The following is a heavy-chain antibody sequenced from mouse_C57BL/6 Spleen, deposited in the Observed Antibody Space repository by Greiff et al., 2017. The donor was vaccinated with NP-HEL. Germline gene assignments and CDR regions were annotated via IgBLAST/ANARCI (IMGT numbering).Heavy chain of an antibody. CDR3: ARTYYSNYPFAY. D-gene: IGHD2-5*01. CDR1: GYSFTDYN. J-gene: IGHJ3*01. V-gene: IGHV1-39*01. CDR2: NNPNYGTT. Sequence: EVQLQQSGPELVKPGASVKISCKASGYSFTDYNMNWVKQSNGKSLEWIGVNNPNYGTTSYNHKFKGKATLTVDQSSSTAFMQLNSLTSEDSAVDCGARTYYSNYPFAYWGQGTLVTVSA.